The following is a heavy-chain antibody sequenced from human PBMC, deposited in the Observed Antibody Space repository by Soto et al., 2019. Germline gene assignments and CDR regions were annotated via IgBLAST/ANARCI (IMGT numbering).Heavy chain of an antibody. J-gene: IGHJ6*02. V-gene: IGHV3-48*02. D-gene: IGHD4-17*01. CDR1: GFTFSSYS. CDR2: ISSSSSTI. CDR3: ARDQDWGHDYGDYGVLDYGMDV. Sequence: PGGSLRLSCAASGFTFSSYSMNWGRQAPGKGLEWVSYISSSSSTIYYADSVKGRFTISRDNAKNSLYLQMNSLRDEDTAVYYCARDQDWGHDYGDYGVLDYGMDVWGQGTTVTVSS.